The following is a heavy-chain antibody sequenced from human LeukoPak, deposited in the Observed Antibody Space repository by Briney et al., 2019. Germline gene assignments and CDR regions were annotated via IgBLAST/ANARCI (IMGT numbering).Heavy chain of an antibody. D-gene: IGHD1-26*01. CDR1: GFTFSSYS. CDR3: ARDGTSIVGATTDY. CDR2: ISSSSSTI. Sequence: GGSLRHSCAASGFTFSSYSINWVRQTPGKGLEWVSYISSSSSTIYYADSVKGRFTISRDNAKNALYLQINSLRAEDTAVYYCARDGTSIVGATTDYWGQGTLVTVSS. V-gene: IGHV3-48*01. J-gene: IGHJ4*02.